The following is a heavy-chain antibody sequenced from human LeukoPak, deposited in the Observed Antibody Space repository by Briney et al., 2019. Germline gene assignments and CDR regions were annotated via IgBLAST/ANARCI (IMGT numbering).Heavy chain of an antibody. Sequence: GGSLRLSCAASGFTFSSYAMHWVRQAPGKGLEWVAVISYDGSNKYYADSVKGRFTISRDNSKNTLYLQMNSLRAEDTAVYYCARDLTYSSSCADYWGQGTLVTVSS. J-gene: IGHJ4*02. CDR1: GFTFSSYA. CDR2: ISYDGSNK. CDR3: ARDLTYSSSCADY. D-gene: IGHD6-13*01. V-gene: IGHV3-30-3*01.